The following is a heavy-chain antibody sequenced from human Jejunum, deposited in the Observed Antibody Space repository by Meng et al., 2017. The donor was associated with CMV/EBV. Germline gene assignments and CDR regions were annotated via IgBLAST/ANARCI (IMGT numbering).Heavy chain of an antibody. CDR1: W. V-gene: IGHV3-15*01. CDR2: IKRKSDGGTR. CDR3: TTGGYDVWSSFYTGYYFDY. Sequence: WMHWVRQAPGKGLEWVGRIKRKSDGGTRDYAAPVKGRFTISRDDSKNTLYLQMNGLETEDTAVYYCTTGGYDVWSSFYTGYYFDYWGQGTPVTVSS. J-gene: IGHJ4*02. D-gene: IGHD3-3*01.